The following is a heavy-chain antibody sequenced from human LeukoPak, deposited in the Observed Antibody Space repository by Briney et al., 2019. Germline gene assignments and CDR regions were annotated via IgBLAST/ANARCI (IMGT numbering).Heavy chain of an antibody. J-gene: IGHJ6*04. V-gene: IGHV4-39*07. CDR1: GGSISSSSYY. D-gene: IGHD2-2*01. CDR3: AREAVGCSSTSCYDV. Sequence: SETLSLTCAVSGGSISSSSYYWGWIRQPPGKGLEWIGSIYYSGSTYYNPSLKSRVTISVDTSKNQFSLKLSSVTAADTAVYYCAREAVGCSSTSCYDVWGKGTTVTVSS. CDR2: IYYSGST.